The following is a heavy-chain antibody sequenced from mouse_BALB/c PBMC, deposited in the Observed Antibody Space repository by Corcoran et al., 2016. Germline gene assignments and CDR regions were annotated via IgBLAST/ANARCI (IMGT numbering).Heavy chain of an antibody. CDR2: INPYNDGT. CDR1: GYTFTSYD. J-gene: IGHJ4*01. Sequence: EVQLQQSGPELVKPGASVKMSCKASGYTFTSYDMHWVKQKPGQGLEWIGYINPYNDGTKYNEKFKGKATLTSDKSSSTAYMELSSLTSEDSAVYYCARSRDGDAMDYWGQGTSVTVSS. D-gene: IGHD3-3*01. CDR3: ARSRDGDAMDY. V-gene: IGHV1S136*01.